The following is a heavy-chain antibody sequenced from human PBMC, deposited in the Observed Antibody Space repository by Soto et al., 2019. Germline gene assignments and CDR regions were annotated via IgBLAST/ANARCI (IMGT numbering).Heavy chain of an antibody. V-gene: IGHV3-33*01. Sequence: GGSLRLSCAASGFTFSHYGMHWVRQAPDKGLEWVAVIWYDGSNYYYADSVKGRFTISRDNSKNTLYLQMSSLRVEDTAVYYCARGLEPQDYYYYGLDVWGQGTTVTVSS. D-gene: IGHD1-1*01. CDR3: ARGLEPQDYYYYGLDV. CDR1: GFTFSHYG. J-gene: IGHJ6*02. CDR2: IWYDGSNY.